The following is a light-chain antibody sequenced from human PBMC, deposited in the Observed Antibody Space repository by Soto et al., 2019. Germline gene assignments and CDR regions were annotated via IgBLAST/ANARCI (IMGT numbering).Light chain of an antibody. V-gene: IGLV2-11*01. CDR1: SSDVGGYNY. CDR3: CSYAGSYVV. CDR2: DVT. Sequence: QSALTQPRSLSGSPGQSVTISCTGTSSDVGGYNYVSWYQQHPGKAPKLMIYDVTKWPSGVPDRFSGSKSGNTASLTISGLRAEDEADYYCCSYAGSYVVFGGGTKLTVL. J-gene: IGLJ2*01.